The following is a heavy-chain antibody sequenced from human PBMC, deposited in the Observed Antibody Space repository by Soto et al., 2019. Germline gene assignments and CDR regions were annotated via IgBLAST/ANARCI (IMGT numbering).Heavy chain of an antibody. CDR3: ARGKYYDFWSGYYLVEGRGTYGVYGMGV. CDR2: ISAYNGNT. Sequence: TSAKPSCKAPRDTNTSNAIRWARQSTGQGLEWMGWISAYNGNTNYAQKLQGRVTMTTDTSTSTAYMELRSLRYDDQAVYYCARGKYYDFWSGYYLVEGRGTYGVYGMGVWGQGPTVTVSS. V-gene: IGHV1-18*01. D-gene: IGHD3-3*01. CDR1: RDTNTSNA. J-gene: IGHJ6*01.